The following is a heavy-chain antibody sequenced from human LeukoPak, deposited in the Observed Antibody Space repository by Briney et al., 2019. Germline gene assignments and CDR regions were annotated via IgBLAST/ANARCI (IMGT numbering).Heavy chain of an antibody. Sequence: GGSLRLSCTASGFTFGDYAMSWVRQAPGKGLEWVGFIRSKAYGGTTEYAASVKGRFTISRDDSKSIAYLQMNSLKTEDTAVYYCIRAAAGKPFDYWGQGTLVTVSS. CDR2: IRSKAYGGTT. V-gene: IGHV3-49*04. CDR3: IRAAAGKPFDY. CDR1: GFTFGDYA. J-gene: IGHJ4*02. D-gene: IGHD6-13*01.